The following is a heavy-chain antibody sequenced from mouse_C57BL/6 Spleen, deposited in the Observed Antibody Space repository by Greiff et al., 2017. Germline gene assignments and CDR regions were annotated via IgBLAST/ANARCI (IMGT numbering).Heavy chain of an antibody. Sequence: EVKVVESGGGLVKPGGSLKLSCAASGFTFSDYGMHWVRQAPEKGLEWVAYISSGSSTIYYADTVKGRFTISRDNAKNTLFLQMTSLRSEDTAVFYGARPDSSSDYYAMDYWGQGTSVTVSS. CDR2: ISSGSSTI. D-gene: IGHD1-1*01. V-gene: IGHV5-17*01. CDR1: GFTFSDYG. J-gene: IGHJ4*01. CDR3: ARPDSSSDYYAMDY.